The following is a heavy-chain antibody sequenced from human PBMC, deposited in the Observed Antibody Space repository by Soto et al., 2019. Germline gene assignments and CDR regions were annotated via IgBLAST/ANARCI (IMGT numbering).Heavy chain of an antibody. CDR1: GFTFSSYA. J-gene: IGHJ4*02. D-gene: IGHD2-2*01. Sequence: GGSLRLSCAASGFTFSSYAMTWVRQAPGKGLEWVSVLSGSGDSTYYADSVRGRFTISRDNSKNTLYLQMNSLRAEDTAVYYCAKARAKDPHASCHDYWGQGTLVTVSS. CDR3: AKARAKDPHASCHDY. CDR2: LSGSGDST. V-gene: IGHV3-23*01.